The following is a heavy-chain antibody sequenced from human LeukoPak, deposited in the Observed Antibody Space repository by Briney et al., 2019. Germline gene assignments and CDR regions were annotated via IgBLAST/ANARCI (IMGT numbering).Heavy chain of an antibody. CDR2: ISPNSGGT. V-gene: IGHV1-2*06. CDR1: GYTFTGYY. J-gene: IGHJ3*02. CDR3: ARTAATVTPRLDAFDI. D-gene: IGHD4-17*01. Sequence: ASLKVSCKASGYTFTGYYMHWVRQAPGQGLEWMGRISPNSGGTNYAQKFQGRVAMTRDTSISTAYMELSRLRSDDTAVYYCARTAATVTPRLDAFDIWGQGTMVTVSS.